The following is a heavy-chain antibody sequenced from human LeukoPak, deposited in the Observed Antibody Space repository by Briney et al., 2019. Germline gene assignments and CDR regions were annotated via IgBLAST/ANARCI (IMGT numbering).Heavy chain of an antibody. D-gene: IGHD2-15*01. CDR3: ARGGPKNSGGRKATNEYFQH. V-gene: IGHV4-30-4*01. CDR1: GGSISSGDYY. CDR2: IYYSGST. Sequence: SETLSLTCTVSGGSISSGDYYWSWIRQPPGKGLEWIGYIYYSGSTYYNPSLKSRVTISVDTSKNQFSLKLSSVTAADTAVYYCARGGPKNSGGRKATNEYFQHWGQGTLVTVSS. J-gene: IGHJ1*01.